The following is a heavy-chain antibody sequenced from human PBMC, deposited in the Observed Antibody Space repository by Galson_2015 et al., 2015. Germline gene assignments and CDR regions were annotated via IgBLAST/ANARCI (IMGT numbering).Heavy chain of an antibody. CDR1: GGTFSSYA. CDR2: IIPIFGTA. Sequence: SVKVSCKASGGTFSSYAIGWVRQAPGQGLEWMGGIIPIFGTANYAQKFQGRVTITADESTSTAYMELSSLRSEDTAVYYCASENDYGDYYYYYVDVWGRGTTVTVSS. J-gene: IGHJ6*03. V-gene: IGHV1-69*13. D-gene: IGHD4-17*01. CDR3: ASENDYGDYYYYYVDV.